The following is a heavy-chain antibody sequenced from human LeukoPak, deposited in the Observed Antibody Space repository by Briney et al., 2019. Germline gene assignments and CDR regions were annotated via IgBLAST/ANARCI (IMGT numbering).Heavy chain of an antibody. CDR3: ARVRDIVVVVAATEENWFDP. V-gene: IGHV4-34*01. D-gene: IGHD2-15*01. Sequence: SETLSLTCAVYGGSFGGYYWSWIRQPPGKGLEWIGETNHSGSTNYNPSLKSRVTISVDTSKNQFSLKLSSVTAADTAVYYCARVRDIVVVVAATEENWFDPWGQGTLVTVSS. CDR1: GGSFGGYY. J-gene: IGHJ5*02. CDR2: TNHSGST.